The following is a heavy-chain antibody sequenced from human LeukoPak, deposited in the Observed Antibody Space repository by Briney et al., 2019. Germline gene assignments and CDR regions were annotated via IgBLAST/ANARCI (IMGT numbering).Heavy chain of an antibody. Sequence: GGSLRLSCVDSGFTFSTYSMNWVRQAPGKGLEWVSSISSSSDYIYYADSVKGRFTISRDNAKISLFLQMNSLRAEDTAMYYCARDGRHSSSWPKQKYSYYMDVWGKGTTVTVSS. CDR3: ARDGRHSSSWPKQKYSYYMDV. CDR1: GFTFSTYS. CDR2: ISSSSDYI. J-gene: IGHJ6*03. V-gene: IGHV3-21*01. D-gene: IGHD6-13*01.